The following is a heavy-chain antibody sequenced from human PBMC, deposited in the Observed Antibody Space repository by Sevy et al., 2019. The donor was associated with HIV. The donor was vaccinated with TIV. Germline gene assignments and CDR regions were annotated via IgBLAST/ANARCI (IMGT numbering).Heavy chain of an antibody. CDR2: MNPNSGNT. CDR1: GYTFTSYD. J-gene: IGHJ5*02. D-gene: IGHD3-3*01. Sequence: ASVKVSCKASGYTFTSYDINWVRQATGQGLEWMGWMNPNSGNTGYAQKVQGRVTMTRNTSISTAYMELTRLRSEDTAVYYCAGGATLELRFLEGLLEKNESGYNWFDPWGQGTLVTVSS. V-gene: IGHV1-8*01. CDR3: AGGATLELRFLEGLLEKNESGYNWFDP.